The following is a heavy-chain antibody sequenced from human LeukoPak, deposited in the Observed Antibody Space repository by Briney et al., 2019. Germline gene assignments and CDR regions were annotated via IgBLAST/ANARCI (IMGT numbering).Heavy chain of an antibody. CDR2: ISGRGDRT. CDR3: ARVGYSSGWYGWFDP. V-gene: IGHV3-23*01. J-gene: IGHJ5*02. CDR1: GFTFSSYA. Sequence: GGSLRLSCAASGFTFSSYAMSWVRQAPGKGLEWVSAISGRGDRTYYADSVKGRFTISRDNAKNSLFLQMNSLRAEDTAVYYCARVGYSSGWYGWFDPWGQGTLVTVSS. D-gene: IGHD6-19*01.